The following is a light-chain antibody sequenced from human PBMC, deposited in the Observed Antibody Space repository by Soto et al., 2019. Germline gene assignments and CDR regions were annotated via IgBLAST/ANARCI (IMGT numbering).Light chain of an antibody. V-gene: IGKV3-20*01. CDR2: GAS. CDR3: QQYGSSPGT. CDR1: QSVSSSY. Sequence: EIVLTQSPGTLSLSPGESATLSCRASQSVSSSYLAWYQQKPGQAPRLLIYGASFRATGIPDRFSGSGSGTDFTLTISRLEPEDFAVYYCQQYGSSPGTFGQGTKVEIK. J-gene: IGKJ1*01.